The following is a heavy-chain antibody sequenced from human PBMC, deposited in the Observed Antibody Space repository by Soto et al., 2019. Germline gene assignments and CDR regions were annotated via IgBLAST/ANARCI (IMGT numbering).Heavy chain of an antibody. Sequence: SETLSLTCTVSGGSISSYYWSWIRQLPGKGLEWIGYIYYSGSTNYNPSLKSRVTISVDTSKNQFSLKLSSVTAADTAVYYCARRLYSSGWYSANWFDPWGQGTLVTVSS. CDR3: ARRLYSSGWYSANWFDP. J-gene: IGHJ5*02. V-gene: IGHV4-59*01. CDR2: IYYSGST. D-gene: IGHD6-19*01. CDR1: GGSISSYY.